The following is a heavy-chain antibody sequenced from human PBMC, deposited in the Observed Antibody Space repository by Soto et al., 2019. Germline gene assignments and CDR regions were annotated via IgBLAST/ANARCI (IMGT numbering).Heavy chain of an antibody. CDR3: VRRHVSATGIDWFDP. J-gene: IGHJ5*02. V-gene: IGHV1-3*01. CDR2: INAVNGDT. CDR1: GYTFTSYC. Sequence: ASVKVSCKASGYTFTSYCIHWVRQAPGQKLERMGWINAVNGDTKYSPKFQGRLTITRDTSASTAYMELSSLRSEDTAVYYCVRRHVSATGIDWFDPWGQGTLVTVSS. D-gene: IGHD6-13*01.